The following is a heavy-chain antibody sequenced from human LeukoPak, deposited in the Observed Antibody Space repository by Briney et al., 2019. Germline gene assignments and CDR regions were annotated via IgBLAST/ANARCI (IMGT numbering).Heavy chain of an antibody. J-gene: IGHJ6*03. V-gene: IGHV4-59*01. Sequence: SETLSLTCAVYGGSFSSYYWSWIRQPPGKGLEWIGYIYYSGSTNYNPSLKSRVTISVDTSKNQFSLKLSSVTAADTAVYYCARDKGYMDVWGKGTTVTISS. CDR3: ARDKGYMDV. CDR1: GGSFSSYY. CDR2: IYYSGST.